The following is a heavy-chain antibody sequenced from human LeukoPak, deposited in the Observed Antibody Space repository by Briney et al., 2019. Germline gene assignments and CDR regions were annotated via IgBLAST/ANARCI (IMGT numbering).Heavy chain of an antibody. CDR2: IKQDGSEK. V-gene: IGHV3-7*03. Sequence: SGGSLRLSCAASGFTFSSYWMSWVRQAPGKGLEWVANIKQDGSEKYYVDSVKGRFTISRDNSKNTLYLQMNSLRAEDTAVYYCAKKGDCSSTSCYTPIQLWLDPYFDYWGQGTLVTVSS. CDR3: AKKGDCSSTSCYTPIQLWLDPYFDY. J-gene: IGHJ4*02. CDR1: GFTFSSYW. D-gene: IGHD2-2*02.